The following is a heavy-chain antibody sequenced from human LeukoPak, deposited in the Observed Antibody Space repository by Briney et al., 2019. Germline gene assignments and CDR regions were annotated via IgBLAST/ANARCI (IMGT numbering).Heavy chain of an antibody. Sequence: SETLSLTCAVYGGSFSGYYWTWVRQPPGKGLEWIGEINHRGSTHYNPSLRSRVTISVDTSKKQFSLRLSSVTAADTAVYYCARPQDGPYYMDVWGKGTTVTVSS. D-gene: IGHD2-15*01. J-gene: IGHJ6*03. CDR2: INHRGST. CDR1: GGSFSGYY. CDR3: ARPQDGPYYMDV. V-gene: IGHV4-34*01.